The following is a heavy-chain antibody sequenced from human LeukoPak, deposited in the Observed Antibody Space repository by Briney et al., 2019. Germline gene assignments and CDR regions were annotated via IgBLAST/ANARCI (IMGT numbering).Heavy chain of an antibody. D-gene: IGHD1-20*01. CDR2: MNPNSGNT. Sequence: ASVKVSCKASGYTFTSYDINWVRQATGQGLEWMGWMNPNSGNTGYAQKFQGRVTMTRNTSISTAYMELSSLRPEDTAVYYCARAFITGTGFDYWGQGTLVTVSS. CDR3: ARAFITGTGFDY. V-gene: IGHV1-8*01. CDR1: GYTFTSYD. J-gene: IGHJ4*02.